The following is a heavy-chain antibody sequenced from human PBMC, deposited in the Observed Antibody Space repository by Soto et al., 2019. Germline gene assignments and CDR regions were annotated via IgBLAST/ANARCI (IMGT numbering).Heavy chain of an antibody. J-gene: IGHJ5*02. V-gene: IGHV6-1*01. CDR1: GDSVSSNSAA. Sequence: SQTLSLTCAISGDSVSSNSAAWNWMRQSPSRGLEWLGRTYYRSKWYNDYAVSVKSRITINPDTSKNQFSLQLNSVTPEDTAVYYCARDLSIAAKGSYNWFDPWGQGTLVTVSS. D-gene: IGHD6-6*01. CDR2: TYYRSKWYN. CDR3: ARDLSIAAKGSYNWFDP.